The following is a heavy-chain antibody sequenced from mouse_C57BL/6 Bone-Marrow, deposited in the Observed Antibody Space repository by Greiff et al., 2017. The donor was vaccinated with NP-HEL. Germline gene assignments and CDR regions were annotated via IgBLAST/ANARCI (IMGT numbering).Heavy chain of an antibody. J-gene: IGHJ3*01. CDR1: GYTFTGYW. V-gene: IGHV1-9*01. CDR3: ATAPAWFAY. Sequence: VHLVESGAELMKPGASVKLSCKATGYTFTGYWIEWVKQRPGHGLEWIGEILPGSGSTNYNDKFKGKATFTADTSSNTAYMQLSSLTTEDSAIYYCATAPAWFAYWGQGTLVTVSA. CDR2: ILPGSGST.